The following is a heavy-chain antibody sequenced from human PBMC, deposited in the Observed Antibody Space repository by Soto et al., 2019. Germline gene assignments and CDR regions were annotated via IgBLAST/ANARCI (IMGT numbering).Heavy chain of an antibody. V-gene: IGHV4-4*02. CDR3: ARTLYTSGSRMDV. CDR1: GASIRSTDW. D-gene: IGHD3-10*01. J-gene: IGHJ6*02. Sequence: QVQLQESGPGLVKPSGTLSLTCAVSGASIRSTDWWSWVRQSPGKGLEWLGEVSETGGTHYNPSLHSRVTMSVDKSNNKFSLSLNSVTAADAAVYYCARTLYTSGSRMDVWGQGTTVTVSS. CDR2: VSETGGT.